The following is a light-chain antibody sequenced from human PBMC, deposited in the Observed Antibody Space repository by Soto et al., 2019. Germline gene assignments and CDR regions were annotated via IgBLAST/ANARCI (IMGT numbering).Light chain of an antibody. CDR3: QQYNNWPLT. CDR1: QSVNSD. J-gene: IGKJ4*01. Sequence: ETVMTQSPATLSASPGESATLSCRASQSVNSDLAWYQQIPGQAPRLLIYSASTGAPGGPARFSGSGSGTEFTLPISSLQSEDFAIYYCQQYNNWPLTFGGGTKVDIK. V-gene: IGKV3-15*01. CDR2: SAS.